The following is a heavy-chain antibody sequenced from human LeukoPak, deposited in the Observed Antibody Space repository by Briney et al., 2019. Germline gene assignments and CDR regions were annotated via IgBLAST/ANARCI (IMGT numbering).Heavy chain of an antibody. CDR2: ISSSGSTI. V-gene: IGHV3-11*04. D-gene: IGHD3-22*01. Sequence: GGSLRLSCAASGFTLSDYYMSWIRQAPGKGLEWVSYISSSGSTIYYADSVKGRFTISRDNAKNSLYLQMNSLRAEDTAVYYCARDRSDYYDSSGYYLFDYWGQGTLVTVSS. CDR1: GFTLSDYY. J-gene: IGHJ4*02. CDR3: ARDRSDYYDSSGYYLFDY.